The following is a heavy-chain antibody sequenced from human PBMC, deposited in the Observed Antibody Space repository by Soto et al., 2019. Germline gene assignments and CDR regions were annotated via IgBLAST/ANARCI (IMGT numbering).Heavy chain of an antibody. CDR2: ISYDGSNK. J-gene: IGHJ6*02. CDR3: AKDPRMTTVTLGGMDV. CDR1: GFTFSSYG. Sequence: GGSLRLSCAASGFTFSSYGMHWVRQAPGKGLEWVAVISYDGSNKYYADSVKGRFTISRDNSKNTLYLQMNSLRAEDTAVYYCAKDPRMTTVTLGGMDVWGQGTTVTVSS. D-gene: IGHD4-4*01. V-gene: IGHV3-30*18.